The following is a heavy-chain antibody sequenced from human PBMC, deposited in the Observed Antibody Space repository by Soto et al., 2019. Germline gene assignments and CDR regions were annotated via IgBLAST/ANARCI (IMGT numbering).Heavy chain of an antibody. CDR1: GYTFTNYA. V-gene: IGHV1-3*05. J-gene: IGHJ4*02. Sequence: QVQLVQSGAEEKKPGASVKVSCKASGYTFTNYAMHWVRQAPGQRLEWMGWINAGNGNTKYSQKFPGRVTITRDTPARTAYMELSSLRSEDTTVYYFAGVCGYYLPDYWGQGTLVTVSS. CDR3: AGVCGYYLPDY. D-gene: IGHD1-26*01. CDR2: INAGNGNT.